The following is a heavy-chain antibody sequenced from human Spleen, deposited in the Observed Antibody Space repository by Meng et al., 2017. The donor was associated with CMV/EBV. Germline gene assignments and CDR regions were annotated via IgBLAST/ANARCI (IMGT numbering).Heavy chain of an antibody. D-gene: IGHD4-17*01. V-gene: IGHV3-11*04. Sequence: GESLKISCAPSRFTFSDYYMSWIRQVPGKGLEWVSYISSSSSTIYYADSVKGRFTISRDIAGNLLYLQMNNLRVEDTAVYYCTTDPEGDYDFDYWGQGTLVTVSS. CDR2: ISSSSSTI. CDR1: RFTFSDYY. J-gene: IGHJ4*02. CDR3: TTDPEGDYDFDY.